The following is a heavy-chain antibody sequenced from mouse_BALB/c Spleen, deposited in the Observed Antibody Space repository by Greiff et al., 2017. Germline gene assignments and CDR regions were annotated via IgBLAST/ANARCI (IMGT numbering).Heavy chain of an antibody. J-gene: IGHJ2*01. CDR2: ISSGGSYT. Sequence: DVKLVESGGGLVKPGGSLKLSCAASGFTFSSYAMSWVRQSPEKRLEWVAEISSGGSYTYYPDTVTGRFTISRDNSKNTLYLEMSSLRSEDTAMYYCARDGGLKDLDYWGQGTTLTVSS. CDR1: GFTFSSYA. D-gene: IGHD1-3*01. CDR3: ARDGGLKDLDY. V-gene: IGHV5-9-4*01.